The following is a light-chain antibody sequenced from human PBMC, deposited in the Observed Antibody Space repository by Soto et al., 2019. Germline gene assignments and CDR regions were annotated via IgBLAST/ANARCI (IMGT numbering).Light chain of an antibody. CDR3: LQHNSYPLT. J-gene: IGKJ4*01. CDR2: GAS. V-gene: IGKV3D-15*01. Sequence: EIVMPQSPATLSVSPGETASLSCRASQSAGNFLAWYQQKPGQAPRLLIYGASSRATGIPDRFSGSGSGTDFTLTISNLQPEDFATYYCLQHNSYPLTFGGGNKVDIK. CDR1: QSAGNF.